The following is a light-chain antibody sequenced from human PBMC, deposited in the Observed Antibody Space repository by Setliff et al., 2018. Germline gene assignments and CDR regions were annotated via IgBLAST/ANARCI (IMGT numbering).Light chain of an antibody. V-gene: IGKV1-39*01. Sequence: DIQMTQSPSSLSASVGDRVTITCRASQSVYKYLNWYQQRPGKAPRLLIHTASSLQTGVPPRISGSGFGTEFTLTVHSLQPEDFATYYCQQSYDMPWTVGQGTKVDIK. CDR2: TAS. J-gene: IGKJ1*01. CDR1: QSVYKY. CDR3: QQSYDMPWT.